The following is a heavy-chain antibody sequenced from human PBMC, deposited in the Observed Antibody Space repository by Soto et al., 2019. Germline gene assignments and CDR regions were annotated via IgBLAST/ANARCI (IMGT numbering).Heavy chain of an antibody. CDR2: IWYDGSNQ. V-gene: IGHV3-33*01. CDR1: GFTFSSYG. CDR3: ARGYYDGVGYYPPGVY. J-gene: IGHJ4*02. Sequence: QVQLVESGGGVVQPGTSLRLSCAASGFTFSSYGMYWVRQAPAKGLEWVAVIWYDGSNQYYADSVKGRFTISRDNSKNTLYLQMNSLRAEDTAVYYCARGYYDGVGYYPPGVYWGQGTLVTVSS. D-gene: IGHD3-22*01.